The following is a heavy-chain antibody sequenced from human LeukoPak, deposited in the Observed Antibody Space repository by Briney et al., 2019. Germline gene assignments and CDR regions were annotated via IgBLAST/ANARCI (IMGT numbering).Heavy chain of an antibody. CDR1: GFTFGRYI. CDR3: ARPRHTVRGVGKDFDY. CDR2: ISSSGSTI. V-gene: IGHV3-48*04. D-gene: IGHD3-10*01. Sequence: PGGSLRLSCAASGFTFGRYIMHWVRQAPGKGLEWVSYISSSGSTIYYADSVKGRFTISRDNAKNSLYLQMNSLRAEDTAVYYCARPRHTVRGVGKDFDYWGQGTLVTVSS. J-gene: IGHJ4*02.